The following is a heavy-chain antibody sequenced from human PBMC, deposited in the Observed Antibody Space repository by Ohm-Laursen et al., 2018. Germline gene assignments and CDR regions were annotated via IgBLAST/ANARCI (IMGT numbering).Heavy chain of an antibody. CDR2: VIGGGGST. CDR3: AKGNDAFDI. V-gene: IGHV3-23*01. CDR1: GFTFNDYA. J-gene: IGHJ3*02. Sequence: SLRLSCAASGFTFNDYAMSWVRQAPGKGLEWVSGVIGGGGSTYYADSVKGRFTISRDNSKNTLYLQMNSLRAEDTALYYCAKGNDAFDIWGQGTMVTVSS.